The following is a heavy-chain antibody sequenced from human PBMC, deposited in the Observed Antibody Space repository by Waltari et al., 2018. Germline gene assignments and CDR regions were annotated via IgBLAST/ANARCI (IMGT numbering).Heavy chain of an antibody. D-gene: IGHD3-3*01. V-gene: IGHV1-46*01. J-gene: IGHJ4*02. Sequence: QVQLVQSGAEVKKPGASVKVSCKASGYTFTSYFMHWVRQAPGQGLEWMGIINPSGGSTSYAQKFQGRVTMTRDTATSTVYMELSSLRSEDTAVYYCARAGFKATSFGAVIGEVPDLWGQGTLVIVSS. CDR3: ARAGFKATSFGAVIGEVPDL. CDR1: GYTFTSYF. CDR2: INPSGGST.